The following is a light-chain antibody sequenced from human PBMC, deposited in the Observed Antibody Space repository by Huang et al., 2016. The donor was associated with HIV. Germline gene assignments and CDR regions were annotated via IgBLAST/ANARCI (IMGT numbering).Light chain of an antibody. V-gene: IGKV3-15*01. Sequence: EIVMTQSPATLSVSPGERATLPCRASQSVSRNLAWYQQKPGQAPRLLIYDASTRATGIPARFSGSGSGTEFTLTISSLQSEDFAIYCCQQYNNWPPYTFGQGTKLEIK. CDR3: QQYNNWPPYT. CDR2: DAS. J-gene: IGKJ2*01. CDR1: QSVSRN.